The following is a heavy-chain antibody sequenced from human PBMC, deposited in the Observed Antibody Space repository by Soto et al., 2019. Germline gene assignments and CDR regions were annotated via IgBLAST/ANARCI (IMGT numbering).Heavy chain of an antibody. CDR1: GWSFSCYY. D-gene: IGHD6-13*01. CDR3: ARGRSSSWSASGAFDI. V-gene: IGHV4-34*01. CDR2: INHSGST. J-gene: IGHJ3*02. Sequence: PSETLSLTCAVYGWSFSCYYGSWIRQPPGKGLEWIGEINHSGSTNYNPSLKSRVTISVDTSKNQFSLKLSSVTAADTAVYYCARGRSSSWSASGAFDIWGQGTMVTVSS.